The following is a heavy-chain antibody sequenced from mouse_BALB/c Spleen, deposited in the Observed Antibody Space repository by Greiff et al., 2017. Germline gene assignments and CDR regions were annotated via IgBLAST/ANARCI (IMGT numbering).Heavy chain of an antibody. D-gene: IGHD2-3*01. CDR1: GYNFTSYW. CDR2: IYPGSGST. CDR3: ARENDGYQDY. Sequence: QVQLQQSGAELVKPGTSVKLSCKASGYNFTSYWINWVKLRPGQGLEWIGDIYPGSGSTNYNEKFKSKATLTVDTSSSTAYMQLSSLASEDSALYYCARENDGYQDYWGQGTTLTVSS. J-gene: IGHJ2*01. V-gene: IGHV1-55*01.